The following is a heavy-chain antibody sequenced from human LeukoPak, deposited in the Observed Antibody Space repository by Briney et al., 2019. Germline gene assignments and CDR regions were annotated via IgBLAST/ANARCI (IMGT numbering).Heavy chain of an antibody. CDR3: ARDRRLRFLEWEQYYYGMDV. V-gene: IGHV4-31*03. Sequence: SETLSLTCTVSGDSISNGGYYWSWIRQRPGEGLEWIGYIYYSGSTYYNPSLKSRVIISVDTSKNQFSLKLSSVTAADTAVYYCARDRRLRFLEWEQYYYGMDVWGQGTTVTVSS. D-gene: IGHD3-3*01. CDR1: GDSISNGGYY. J-gene: IGHJ6*02. CDR2: IYYSGST.